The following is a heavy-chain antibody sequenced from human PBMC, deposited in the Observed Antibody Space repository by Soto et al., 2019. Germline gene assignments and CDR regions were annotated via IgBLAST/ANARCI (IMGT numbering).Heavy chain of an antibody. J-gene: IGHJ4*02. CDR1: GFTFSGSA. Sequence: EVQLVESGGGLVQPGGSLKLSCAASGFTFSGSAMHWVRQASGKGLEWVGRIRSKANSYATAYDASVKGRFTISREDSTNTAYLQMDILTIEDAVVYYCTRRLAAYWGQGTLVTVFS. CDR2: IRSKANSYAT. D-gene: IGHD6-13*01. CDR3: TRRLAAY. V-gene: IGHV3-73*01.